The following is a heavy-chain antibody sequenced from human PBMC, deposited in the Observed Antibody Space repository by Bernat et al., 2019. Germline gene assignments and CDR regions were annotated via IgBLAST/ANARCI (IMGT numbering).Heavy chain of an antibody. Sequence: EVQLVESGGGLVQPGGSLRLPCAAPGFSFSSYWMTWVRQAPGKGLEWVANIRQDGNEKYYVDSVKGRFTISRDNAKNSLYLQMSSLRAEDMAVYYCARDFKDFDYWGQGTLVTVSS. CDR1: GFSFSSYW. J-gene: IGHJ4*02. V-gene: IGHV3-7*04. CDR2: IRQDGNEK. CDR3: ARDFKDFDY.